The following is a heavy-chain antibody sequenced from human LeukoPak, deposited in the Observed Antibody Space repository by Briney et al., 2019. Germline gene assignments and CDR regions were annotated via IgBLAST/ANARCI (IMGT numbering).Heavy chain of an antibody. D-gene: IGHD5-24*01. CDR1: GFTFSSYS. V-gene: IGHV3-21*01. J-gene: IGHJ4*02. CDR3: ARDRSDGYNKNDY. Sequence: GGSLRLSCAASGFTFSSYSMIWLGQAPGKGREGVSSISSSSSYIYYADSVKGPFTISRDNAKNSLYLQMNSLRVEDTAVYYSARDRSDGYNKNDYWGQRTLVTVSS. CDR2: ISSSSSYI.